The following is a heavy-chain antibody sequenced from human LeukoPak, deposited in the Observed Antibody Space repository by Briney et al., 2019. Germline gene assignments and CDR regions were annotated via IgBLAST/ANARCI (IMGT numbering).Heavy chain of an antibody. CDR2: MNPNSGNT. CDR3: ARGRGRFWSGYYRGY. V-gene: IGHV1-8*01. Sequence: GASVKVSCKAPGYTFTSYDINWVRQATGQGLEWMGWMNPNSGNTGYAQKFQGRVTMTRNTYISTDYMELRSLRSEDTAVYYCARGRGRFWSGYYRGYWGQGTLVTVSS. D-gene: IGHD3-3*01. J-gene: IGHJ4*02. CDR1: GYTFTSYD.